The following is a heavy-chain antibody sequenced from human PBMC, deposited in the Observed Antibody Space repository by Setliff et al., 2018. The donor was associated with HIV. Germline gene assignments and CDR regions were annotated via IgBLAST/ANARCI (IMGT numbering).Heavy chain of an antibody. J-gene: IGHJ4*02. CDR1: GFTFSSYN. V-gene: IGHV3-21*01. CDR2: ISSSSNYI. CDR3: VRALSGGYCSGGNCFPFDF. D-gene: IGHD2-15*01. Sequence: NPGGSLRLSCAASGFTFSSYNMNWVRQAPGKGLEWVSSISSSSNYIYYADSVKGRFTISRDNAKNSLYLQMSSLRAEDTAVYYCVRALSGGYCSGGNCFPFDFWGQGTLVTVSS.